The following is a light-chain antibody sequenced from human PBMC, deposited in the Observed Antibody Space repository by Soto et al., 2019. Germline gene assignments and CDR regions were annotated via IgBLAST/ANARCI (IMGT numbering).Light chain of an antibody. J-gene: IGKJ1*01. Sequence: ETVLTQSPGTLSLSPGERATLSCRASQSVHSNYLAWYQQKPGQAPRLLIYDISTRATGIPDRFSGSGSGTDFTLTISRLEPEDFAVYYCQKYDTSKTFGQGTKVEIK. CDR2: DIS. CDR1: QSVHSNY. CDR3: QKYDTSKT. V-gene: IGKV3-20*01.